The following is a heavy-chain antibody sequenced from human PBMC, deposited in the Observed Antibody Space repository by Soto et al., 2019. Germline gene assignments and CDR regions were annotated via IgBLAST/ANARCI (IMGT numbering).Heavy chain of an antibody. V-gene: IGHV1-3*01. CDR3: ARAVARGVKTIYYYYGRDV. CDR1: GYTFSNFA. D-gene: IGHD3-10*01. J-gene: IGHJ6*02. Sequence: QVQLVQSGAEVKKPGASVKDSCKASGYTFSNFAMHWVRQAPGQRLEWMGWINPGNGNTKYSQTFQGKVPITRDTSASTAYMELSSLRSDASSVYYGARAVARGVKTIYYYYGRDVWGHGTTVTVSS. CDR2: INPGNGNT.